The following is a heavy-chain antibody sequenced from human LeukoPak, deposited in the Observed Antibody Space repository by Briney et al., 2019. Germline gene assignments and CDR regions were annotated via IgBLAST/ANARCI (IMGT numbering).Heavy chain of an antibody. CDR1: GGSFSGYY. D-gene: IGHD7-27*01. Sequence: SETLSLTCAVYGGSFSGYYWSWIRQPPGKGLEWIGEINHSGSTNYNPSLKSRVTISVDTSKNQFPLKLSSVTAADTAVYYCARAPRRWGSSYYYGMDVWGQGTTVTVSS. J-gene: IGHJ6*02. CDR3: ARAPRRWGSSYYYGMDV. CDR2: INHSGST. V-gene: IGHV4-34*01.